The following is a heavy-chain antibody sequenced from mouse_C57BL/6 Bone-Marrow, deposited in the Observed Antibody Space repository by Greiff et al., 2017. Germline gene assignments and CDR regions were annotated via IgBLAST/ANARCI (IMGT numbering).Heavy chain of an antibody. J-gene: IGHJ3*01. CDR1: GYTFTSYT. CDR2: INPSSGYT. D-gene: IGHD2-3*01. V-gene: IGHV1-4*01. CDR3: ARGGDGYYVGAY. Sequence: QVQLQQSGAELARPGASVKMSCKASGYTFTSYTMHWVKQRPGQGLEWIGYINPSSGYTKYNQKFKDKATLTADKSSSTAYMQLSSLTSEDSAVYYCARGGDGYYVGAYWGQGTLVTVSA.